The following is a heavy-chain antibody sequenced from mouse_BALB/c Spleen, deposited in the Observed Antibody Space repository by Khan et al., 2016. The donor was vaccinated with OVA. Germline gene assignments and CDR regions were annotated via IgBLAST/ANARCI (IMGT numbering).Heavy chain of an antibody. CDR2: TNPTNGRT. Sequence: QVQLQQSGAELVKAGASVKMSCKASGYTFTSYWMHWVKQRLEQGLEWFAETNPTNGRTYYNEKFKSKATLTVDKSSSTAYMLLSGPTFADSAVYYCARIKKIVATYFDYWGQGTTLTVSS. J-gene: IGHJ2*01. CDR1: GYTFTSYW. CDR3: ARIKKIVATYFDY. V-gene: IGHV1S81*02. D-gene: IGHD1-1*01.